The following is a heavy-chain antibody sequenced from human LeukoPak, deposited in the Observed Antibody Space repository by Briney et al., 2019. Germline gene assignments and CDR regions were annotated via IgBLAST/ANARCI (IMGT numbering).Heavy chain of an antibody. CDR2: INTDGTVT. J-gene: IGHJ4*02. CDR3: ATKQWLAPPPDS. CDR1: GFTFSKYW. V-gene: IGHV3-74*01. D-gene: IGHD6-19*01. Sequence: PGGSLRFSCAASGFTFSKYWMLWVRQAPGKGLESVSRINTDGTVTTYADSVKGRFTVSRDNADNTMFLQMNSVGDEDTAVYYCATKQWLAPPPDSWGQGTPVTVSS.